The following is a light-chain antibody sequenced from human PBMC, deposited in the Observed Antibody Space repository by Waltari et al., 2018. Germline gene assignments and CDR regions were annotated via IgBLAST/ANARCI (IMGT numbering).Light chain of an antibody. CDR1: QSISSW. V-gene: IGKV1-5*03. CDR3: QHYNSFPWT. Sequence: DIQMPQSPSTLSASVGDRVTITCRASQSISSWLAWYQQKPGKAPKFLIYKASNLESGVPSRFSGSGSGTEFTLTISSLQPDEFATYYCQHYNSFPWTFGQGTKVEIK. CDR2: KAS. J-gene: IGKJ1*01.